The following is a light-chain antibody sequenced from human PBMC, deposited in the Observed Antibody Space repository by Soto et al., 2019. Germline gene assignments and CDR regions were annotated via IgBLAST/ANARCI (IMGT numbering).Light chain of an antibody. CDR2: DVS. V-gene: IGLV2-14*03. CDR1: SRDVGRYNY. J-gene: IGLJ1*01. CDR3: SSYTSSSTHYV. Sequence: QSALTQPASVSGAPGQSITVSCTGTSRDVGRYNYVSWYQQHPGKAPKLMIYDVSFRPSGVSNRFSGSKSGNTASLTISGLQAEDEADYYCSSYTSSSTHYVFGTETKLTVL.